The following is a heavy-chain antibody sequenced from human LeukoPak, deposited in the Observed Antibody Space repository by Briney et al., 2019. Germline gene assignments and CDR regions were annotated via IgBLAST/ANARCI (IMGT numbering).Heavy chain of an antibody. CDR3: AKVVYDILTGPIDY. Sequence: GRSLRLSCAASGFTFDDYALHWVRQAPGKGLEWVSGISWNSGGIGYADSVKGRFTISRDNAKNSLYLQMNSLRAEDTALYYCAKVVYDILTGPIDYWGQGTLVTVSS. J-gene: IGHJ4*02. V-gene: IGHV3-9*01. D-gene: IGHD3-9*01. CDR2: ISWNSGGI. CDR1: GFTFDDYA.